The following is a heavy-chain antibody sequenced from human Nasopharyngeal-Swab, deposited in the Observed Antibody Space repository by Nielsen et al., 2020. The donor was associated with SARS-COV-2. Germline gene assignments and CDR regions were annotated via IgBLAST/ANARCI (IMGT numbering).Heavy chain of an antibody. V-gene: IGHV3-23*01. J-gene: IGHJ4*02. CDR1: GFTFSSYA. D-gene: IGHD6-13*01. CDR3: AKDRGVGWAGQQPKS. CDR2: ISGSGGST. Sequence: GESLKISCAASGFTFSSYAMSWVRQAPGKGLEWVSAISGSGGSTYYADSVKGRFTISRDNSKNTLYLQMNSLRAEDTAVYYCAKDRGVGWAGQQPKSWGQGTLVTVSS.